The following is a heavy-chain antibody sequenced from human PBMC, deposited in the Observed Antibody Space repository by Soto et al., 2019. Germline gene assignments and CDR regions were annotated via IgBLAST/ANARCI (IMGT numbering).Heavy chain of an antibody. D-gene: IGHD2-21*02. V-gene: IGHV3-23*01. CDR2: ISGSGGST. Sequence: EVQLLESGGGLVQPGGSLRLSCAASGFTFSSYEMSWVRQAPGKGLEWVSVISGSGGSTYYADSVKGRFTISRDNSKNTLYLKMNSLRAEDTAVYYCAKERSLVVTAMDVWGQGTTVTVSS. CDR1: GFTFSSYE. J-gene: IGHJ6*02. CDR3: AKERSLVVTAMDV.